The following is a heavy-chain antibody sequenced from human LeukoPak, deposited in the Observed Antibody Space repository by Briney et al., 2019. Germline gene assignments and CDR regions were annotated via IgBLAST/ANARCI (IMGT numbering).Heavy chain of an antibody. CDR2: IKSKTDGGTT. V-gene: IGHV3-15*01. CDR3: TTEPLVMITFGGVNY. CDR1: GFTFSNAW. Sequence: GGSLRLSCAASGFTFSNAWMSWVRQAPGKGLEWVGRIKSKTDGGTTDHAAPVKGRFTISRDDSKNTLYLQMNSLKTEDTAVYYCTTEPLVMITFGGVNYWGQGTLVTVSS. D-gene: IGHD3-16*01. J-gene: IGHJ4*02.